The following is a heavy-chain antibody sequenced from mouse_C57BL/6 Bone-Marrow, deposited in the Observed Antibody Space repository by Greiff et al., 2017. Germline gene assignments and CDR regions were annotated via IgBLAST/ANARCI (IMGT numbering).Heavy chain of an antibody. CDR2: ISSGSSTI. CDR3: ARALYYGNPHCDY. D-gene: IGHD2-1*01. Sequence: EVKVVESGGGLVKPGGSLKLSCAASGFTFSDYGMHWVRQAPEKGLEWVAYISSGSSTIYYADTVKGRFTISGDNAKNTLFLQMTSLRSEDTAMYYCARALYYGNPHCDYWGQGTTLTVSS. J-gene: IGHJ2*01. V-gene: IGHV5-17*01. CDR1: GFTFSDYG.